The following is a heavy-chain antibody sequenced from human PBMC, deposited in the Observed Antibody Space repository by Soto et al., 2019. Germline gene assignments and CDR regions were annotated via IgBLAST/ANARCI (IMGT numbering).Heavy chain of an antibody. V-gene: IGHV3-48*01. CDR1: GFTFNSYS. CDR2: IRSTNPTI. D-gene: IGHD7-27*01. Sequence: EVQLVESGGGLVQPGESLRLSCAASGFTFNSYSMNWVCQAPGQGLEWLSYIRSTNPTIYYADSVKGRFTISRDNAKNSLFLQMNSLRAEDTAVYYCARDENWGFDYWGQGTLVTVSS. J-gene: IGHJ4*02. CDR3: ARDENWGFDY.